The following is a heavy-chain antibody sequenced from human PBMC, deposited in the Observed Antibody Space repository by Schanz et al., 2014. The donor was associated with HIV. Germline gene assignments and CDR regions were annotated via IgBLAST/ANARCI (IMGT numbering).Heavy chain of an antibody. V-gene: IGHV1-8*01. CDR2: INPVSGNT. CDR1: GRAFADID. J-gene: IGHJ3*02. D-gene: IGHD6-13*01. CDR3: ARDLADSSTWYDVFDI. Sequence: QERLVQSGAEVKKPGASVSVSCQTSGRAFADIDINWVRQTPGRGLEWMGWINPVSGNTGYAQQFQGRLTLARTSSTRTLHMELSRLRSDDTAVYFCARDLADSSTWYDVFDIWGPGTMVTVSS.